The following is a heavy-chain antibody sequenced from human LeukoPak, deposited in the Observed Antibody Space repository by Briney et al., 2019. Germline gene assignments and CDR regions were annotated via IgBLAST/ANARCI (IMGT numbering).Heavy chain of an antibody. J-gene: IGHJ3*02. V-gene: IGHV4-59*01. CDR3: AREYYYDSSGYDRHDASDI. Sequence: SETLSLTCTVSGGSISSYYWSWIRQPPGKGLEWIGYTYYSGSTNYNPSLKSRVTISVDTSKNQFSLKLSSVTAADTAVYYCAREYYYDSSGYDRHDASDIWGQGTMVTVSS. D-gene: IGHD3-22*01. CDR2: TYYSGST. CDR1: GGSISSYY.